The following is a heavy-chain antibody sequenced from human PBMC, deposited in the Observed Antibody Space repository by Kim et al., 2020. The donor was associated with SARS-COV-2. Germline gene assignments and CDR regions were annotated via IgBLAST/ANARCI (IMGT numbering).Heavy chain of an antibody. V-gene: IGHV3-23*01. Sequence: GGSLRLSCAASGFTFSNYAMSWVRQAPGKGLECVSGISGSGGSTRYADSVRGRFTISRDNSKNTLYPQMNSLRAEDTAVYDCAKDRSGSNPGNSYYGMDV. D-gene: IGHD3-10*01. CDR1: GFTFSNYA. CDR2: ISGSGGST. J-gene: IGHJ6*01. CDR3: AKDRSGSNPGNSYYGMDV.